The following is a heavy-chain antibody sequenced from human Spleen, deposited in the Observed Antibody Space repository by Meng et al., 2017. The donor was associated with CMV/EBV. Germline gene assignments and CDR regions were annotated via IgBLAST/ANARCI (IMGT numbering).Heavy chain of an antibody. CDR2: IAGGGDLR. CDR1: GFAFSNYA. D-gene: IGHD1-26*01. V-gene: IGHV3-23*01. Sequence: GGSLRLSCVASGFAFSNYAMGWVRQGPGRGLEWISSIAGGGDLRYYADSTEGRFTVSRDNFDKTLYLHMDNLRVEDTAIYYCVTYRTSLWVPEFDFWGRGTLVTVSS. CDR3: VTYRTSLWVPEFDF. J-gene: IGHJ4*02.